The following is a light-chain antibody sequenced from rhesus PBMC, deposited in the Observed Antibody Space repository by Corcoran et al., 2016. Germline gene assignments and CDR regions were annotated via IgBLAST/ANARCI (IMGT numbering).Light chain of an antibody. CDR1: QGISEY. V-gene: IGKV1-36*02. CDR3: LQGSSTPPT. J-gene: IGKJ3*01. CDR2: AAS. Sequence: DIQMTQSPSSLPASVGDRVTITCRASQGISEYLSWYQQKPGNAPKRLIDAASSLESGVPSRFSGSGSVTEFTLTISSLQPENFAAYYCLQGSSTPPTFGPGTKLDIK.